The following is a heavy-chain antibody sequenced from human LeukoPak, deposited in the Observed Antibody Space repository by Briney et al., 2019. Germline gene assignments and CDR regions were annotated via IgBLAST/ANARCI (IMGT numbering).Heavy chain of an antibody. J-gene: IGHJ5*02. Sequence: SGPTLVKPTQTLTLTCTFSGFSLSTSGVGVGWIRQPPGKALEWLALTYWDDDKRYRPSLKSRPPITKDTSKTQVVLTMTNMDPVDTATYYCAHQSALYNWFDPWGQGTLVTVSS. CDR2: TYWDDDK. D-gene: IGHD6-6*01. CDR3: AHQSALYNWFDP. CDR1: GFSLSTSGVG. V-gene: IGHV2-5*02.